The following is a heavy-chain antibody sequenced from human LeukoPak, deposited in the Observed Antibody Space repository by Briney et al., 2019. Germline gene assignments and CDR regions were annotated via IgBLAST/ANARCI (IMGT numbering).Heavy chain of an antibody. V-gene: IGHV3-30*02. CDR3: ARSFTVTSAGYYYYGMDV. CDR1: GFTFSSYG. D-gene: IGHD4-17*01. J-gene: IGHJ6*02. CDR2: IRYDGSNK. Sequence: GGSLRLSCAASGFTFSSYGMHWVRQAPGKGLEWVAFIRYDGSNKYYADSVKGRFTISRDNSKNTLYLQMNSLRAEDTAVYYCARSFTVTSAGYYYYGMDVWGQGTTVTVSS.